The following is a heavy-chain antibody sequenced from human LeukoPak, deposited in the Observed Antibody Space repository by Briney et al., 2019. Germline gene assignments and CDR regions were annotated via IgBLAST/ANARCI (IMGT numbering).Heavy chain of an antibody. CDR2: IIPIFGTA. CDR3: ALLYSSGGTGPDDY. V-gene: IGHV1-69*06. J-gene: IGHJ4*02. Sequence: SVKVSCKASGGTFSSYAITWVRQAPGQGLEWMGGIIPIFGTANYAQKFQGRVTIAADKSTSTAYMELSSLRSEDTAVYYCALLYSSGGTGPDDYWGQGTLVTVSS. CDR1: GGTFSSYA. D-gene: IGHD6-19*01.